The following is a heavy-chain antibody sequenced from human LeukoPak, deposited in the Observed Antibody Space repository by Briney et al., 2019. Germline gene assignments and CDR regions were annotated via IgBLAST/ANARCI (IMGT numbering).Heavy chain of an antibody. CDR1: GFTFTNYA. Sequence: GGSLRLSCAASGFTFTNYAMSWVRQAPGKGLEWVSAINGDAVTTFYADSVKGRFTISRDNSKNTLYLQMNGLRADDTAVYYCAKGSRGNFEHWGQGTLVTVSS. D-gene: IGHD1-26*01. V-gene: IGHV3-23*01. CDR2: INGDAVTT. J-gene: IGHJ4*02. CDR3: AKGSRGNFEH.